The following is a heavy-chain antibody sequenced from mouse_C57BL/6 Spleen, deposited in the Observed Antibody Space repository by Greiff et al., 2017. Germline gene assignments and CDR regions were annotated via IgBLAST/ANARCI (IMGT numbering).Heavy chain of an antibody. CDR3: ARDGKDAMDY. V-gene: IGHV1-54*01. CDR2: INPGSGGT. CDR1: GYAFTNYL. Sequence: VQLQESGAELVRPGTSVKVSCKASGYAFTNYLIEWVKQRPGQGLEWIGVINPGSGGTNYNEKFKGKATLTADKSSSPAYMQLSSLTSEDAAVYFCARDGKDAMDYWGQGTSVTVSS. D-gene: IGHD2-1*01. J-gene: IGHJ4*01.